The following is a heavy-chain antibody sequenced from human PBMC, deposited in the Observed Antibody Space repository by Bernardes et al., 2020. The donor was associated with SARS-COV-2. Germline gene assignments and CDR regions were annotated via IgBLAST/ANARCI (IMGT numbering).Heavy chain of an antibody. CDR2: TYYRSKWYD. CDR1: GDSVSSNSAA. Sequence: SQTLSLTCAISGDSVSSNSAAWNWIRQSPSRGLEWLGRTYYRSKWYDNYAISVRSRITISPDTSKNQFSRQLNSVTPEDTAVYYCARVLYINRWSDAFGIWGQGTMVTVSS. V-gene: IGHV6-1*01. D-gene: IGHD2-15*01. J-gene: IGHJ3*02. CDR3: ARVLYINRWSDAFGI.